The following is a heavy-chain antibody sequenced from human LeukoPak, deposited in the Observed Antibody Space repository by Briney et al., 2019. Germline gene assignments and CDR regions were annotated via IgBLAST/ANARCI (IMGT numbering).Heavy chain of an antibody. CDR2: ISSSSSTI. CDR1: GFTFSSYS. V-gene: IGHV3-48*01. Sequence: GGSLRLSCAASGFTFSSYSMNWVRQAPGRGLEWVSYISSSSSTIYYADSVKGRFTISRDNAKNSLYLQMNSLRAEDTAVYYCAELGITMIGGVWGKGTTVTISS. D-gene: IGHD3-10*02. J-gene: IGHJ6*04. CDR3: AELGITMIGGV.